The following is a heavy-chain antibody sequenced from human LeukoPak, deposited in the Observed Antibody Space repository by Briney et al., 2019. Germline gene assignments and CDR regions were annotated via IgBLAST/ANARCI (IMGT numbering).Heavy chain of an antibody. CDR2: ISGSGGSP. Sequence: GGSLRLSCAASGFTFSSYAMSWVRQAPGKGLEWVSAISGSGGSPYYADSVKGRFTISRDNSKNTLYLQMNTLRAEDTAVYYCAKDPNAARPFAYWGQGTLVTVSS. V-gene: IGHV3-23*01. CDR3: AKDPNAARPFAY. CDR1: GFTFSSYA. J-gene: IGHJ4*02. D-gene: IGHD6-6*01.